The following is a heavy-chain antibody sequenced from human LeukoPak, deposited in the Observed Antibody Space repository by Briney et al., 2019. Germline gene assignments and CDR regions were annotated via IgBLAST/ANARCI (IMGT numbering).Heavy chain of an antibody. CDR3: ARTSVGTY. V-gene: IGHV3-48*01. J-gene: IGHJ4*02. Sequence: GGSLRLSCAASGFTFSSYSMNWVRQAPGKGLEWVSYISSSSSTIYYADSVKGRFTISRDNAKNSLYLQMNSLRAEDTAVYYCARTSVGTYWGQGTLVTVSS. CDR1: GFTFSSYS. CDR2: ISSSSSTI.